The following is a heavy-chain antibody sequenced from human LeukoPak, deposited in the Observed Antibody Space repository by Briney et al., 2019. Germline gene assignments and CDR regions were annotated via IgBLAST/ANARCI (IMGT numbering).Heavy chain of an antibody. V-gene: IGHV4-39*07. CDR1: GGRISSSSYY. CDR3: ARRSSGVLDY. D-gene: IGHD3-22*01. CDR2: IYYSGST. J-gene: IGHJ4*02. Sequence: SETLSLTCTVSGGRISSSSYYWAWIRQPPGKGLEWIGSIYYSGSTYYNSSLKSRVTISVDTSKNQFSLKLSSVTAADTAVYYCARRSSGVLDYWGQGTLVTVSS.